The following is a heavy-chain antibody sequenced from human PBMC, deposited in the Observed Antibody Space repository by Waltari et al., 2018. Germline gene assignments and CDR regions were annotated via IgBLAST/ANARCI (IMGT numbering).Heavy chain of an antibody. J-gene: IGHJ5*02. CDR1: GYTFTGYY. Sequence: QVQLVQSGAEVKKPGASVKVSCKASGYTFTGYYMHWVRQAPGQGLEWMEWINPNRGGTNYAQKFQGRVTMTRDTSISTAYMELSRLRSDDTAVYYCARGGDVVVVAATWFDPWGQGTLVTVSS. CDR3: ARGGDVVVVAATWFDP. V-gene: IGHV1-2*02. CDR2: INPNRGGT. D-gene: IGHD2-15*01.